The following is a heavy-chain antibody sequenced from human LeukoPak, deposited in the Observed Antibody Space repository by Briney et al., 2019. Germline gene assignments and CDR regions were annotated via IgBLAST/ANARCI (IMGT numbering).Heavy chain of an antibody. CDR1: GFTFNSYA. Sequence: AGRSVRLSCAASGFTFNSYAMHWVRQAAGKGLEWVAIISYAGSNKFYADSVKGRFAISRDNSKNTLYLQMDSLRAEDTAVYYCAKTKVGTGLDALDIWGQGTMVTVSS. J-gene: IGHJ3*02. D-gene: IGHD2-21*02. CDR2: ISYAGSNK. CDR3: AKTKVGTGLDALDI. V-gene: IGHV3-30-3*02.